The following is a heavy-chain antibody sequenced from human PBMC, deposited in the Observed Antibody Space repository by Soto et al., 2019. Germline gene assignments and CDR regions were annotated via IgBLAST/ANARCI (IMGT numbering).Heavy chain of an antibody. CDR3: SCTKTDY. V-gene: IGHV3-30*03. J-gene: IGHJ4*02. Sequence: GGSLRLSCAASGFTFSSYGMHRVRQAPGKGLEWVAVISYDGSNKYYADSVKGRFTISRDNSKNTLYLQMNSLRAEDTAVYYCSCTKTDYWGQGTLVTVSS. CDR1: GFTFSSYG. CDR2: ISYDGSNK. D-gene: IGHD2-2*01.